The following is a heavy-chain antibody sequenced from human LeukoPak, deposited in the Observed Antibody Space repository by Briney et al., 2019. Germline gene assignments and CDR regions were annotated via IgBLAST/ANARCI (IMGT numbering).Heavy chain of an antibody. CDR2: INPSGGST. Sequence: GASVKVSCKASGYTFTSYYMHWVRQAPGQGLEWMGIINPSGGSTSYAQKFQGRVTMTRDTSISTVYMELSRLTSDDTAVYSCARDPAQTYYYDPWGQGTLVTASS. CDR3: ARDPAQTYYYDP. CDR1: GYTFTSYY. J-gene: IGHJ4*02. V-gene: IGHV1-46*01. D-gene: IGHD3-22*01.